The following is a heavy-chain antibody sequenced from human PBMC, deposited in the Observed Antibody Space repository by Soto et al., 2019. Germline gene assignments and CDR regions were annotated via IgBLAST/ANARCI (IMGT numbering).Heavy chain of an antibody. CDR1: GFPFSSYG. CDR2: IWYDGSNK. D-gene: IGHD5-12*01. V-gene: IGHV3-33*01. Sequence: GGSLRLSCAASGFPFSSYGMHWVRQAPGKGLEWVAVIWYDGSNKYYADSVKGRFTISRDNSKNTLYLQMNSLRAEDTAVYYCERDHLVATIYYYYYGMDVWGQGTTFTVSS. CDR3: ERDHLVATIYYYYYGMDV. J-gene: IGHJ6*02.